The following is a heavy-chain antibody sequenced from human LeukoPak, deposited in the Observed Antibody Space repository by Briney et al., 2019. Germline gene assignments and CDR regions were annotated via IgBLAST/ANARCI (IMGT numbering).Heavy chain of an antibody. CDR3: AKHPYGDNYYGMDV. Sequence: GGSLRLSCAGTGFTFSYYAMSWVRQAPGKGLEWVPAISGSGGGTHYADSVKGRFTISRDNFKNMLYLQMNSLRAEDTAVYYCAKHPYGDNYYGMDVWGQGTTVTVSS. CDR2: ISGSGGGT. D-gene: IGHD4-17*01. CDR1: GFTFSYYA. J-gene: IGHJ6*02. V-gene: IGHV3-23*01.